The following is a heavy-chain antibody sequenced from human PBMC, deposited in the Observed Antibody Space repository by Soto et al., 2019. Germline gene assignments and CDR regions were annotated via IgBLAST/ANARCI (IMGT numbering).Heavy chain of an antibody. CDR1: GFTFSSYA. V-gene: IGHV3-30-3*01. D-gene: IGHD3-9*01. CDR3: ARDLNRFDWLLHYYYYYGMDV. CDR2: ISYDGSNK. J-gene: IGHJ6*02. Sequence: GGSLRLSCAASGFTFSSYAMHWVRQAPGKGLEWVAVISYDGSNKYYADSVKGRFTISRDNSKNTLYLQMNSLRAEDTAVYYCARDLNRFDWLLHYYYYYGMDVWGQGTTVTVSS.